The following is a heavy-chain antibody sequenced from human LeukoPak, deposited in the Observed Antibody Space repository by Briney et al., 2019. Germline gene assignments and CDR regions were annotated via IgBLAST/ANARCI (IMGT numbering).Heavy chain of an antibody. CDR1: GFTFSSYS. D-gene: IGHD4-23*01. J-gene: IGHJ3*02. CDR2: ISSSSSYI. CDR3: ARDFVYGGNVAFDI. V-gene: IGHV3-21*01. Sequence: PGGSLRLSCAASGFTFSSYSMNWVRQAPGKGLEWVSSISSSSSYIYYADSVKGRFTISRDNAKNSLYLQMNSLRAEDTAVYYCARDFVYGGNVAFDIWGQGTMVTVSS.